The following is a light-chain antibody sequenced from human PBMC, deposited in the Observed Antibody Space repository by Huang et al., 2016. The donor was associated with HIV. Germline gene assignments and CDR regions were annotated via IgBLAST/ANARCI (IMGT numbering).Light chain of an antibody. CDR2: GAS. CDR1: QSVSSN. J-gene: IGKJ5*01. Sequence: EIVMTQSPATLSVSPGEGATLSCRASQSVSSNLAWYQQKPGQAPRPLIYGASTRATGIPARFSGGGSGTDFTLTISSLQSEDFALYYCQQYNNWPPTTFGQGTRLEIK. V-gene: IGKV3-15*01. CDR3: QQYNNWPPTT.